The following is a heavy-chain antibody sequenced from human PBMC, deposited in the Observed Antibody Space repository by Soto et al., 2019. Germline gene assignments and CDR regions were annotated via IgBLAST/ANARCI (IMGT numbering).Heavy chain of an antibody. CDR3: AHSRPPRLLDH. J-gene: IGHJ4*02. V-gene: IGHV2-5*02. CDR2: FYWDDDK. CDR1: GFSLSTSGVG. D-gene: IGHD6-6*01. Sequence: QITLKESGPTLVKPTQTLTLTCTFSGFSLSTSGVGVGWIRQPPGKALEWLPLFYWDDDKRYSPSLNSRLTXTXXTSKNQVVLTMTNMDPVDTATYYCAHSRPPRLLDHWGQGTLVTVSS.